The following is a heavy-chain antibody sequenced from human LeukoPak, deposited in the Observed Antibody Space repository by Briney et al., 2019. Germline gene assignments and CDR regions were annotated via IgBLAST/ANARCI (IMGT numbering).Heavy chain of an antibody. CDR3: ARGGGGGNPFDY. D-gene: IGHD4-23*01. Sequence: GGSLRLSCAVSGFTVSNNYMSWVRQVPGKGLAWVSVIYSDGSTYYADSVKGRFTISRDNSKNTLYLQMNSLRAEDTAVYYCARGGGGGNPFDYWGQGTLVTVSS. J-gene: IGHJ4*02. V-gene: IGHV3-53*01. CDR2: IYSDGST. CDR1: GFTVSNNY.